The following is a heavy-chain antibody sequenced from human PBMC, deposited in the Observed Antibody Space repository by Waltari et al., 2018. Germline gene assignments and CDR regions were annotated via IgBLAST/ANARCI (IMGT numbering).Heavy chain of an antibody. J-gene: IGHJ3*02. V-gene: IGHV4-38-2*01. CDR2: IYHSGST. Sequence: QVQLQESGPGLVKPSETLSLTCAVSGYSISSGYYWGWIRQPPGKGLEWIGSIYHSGSTYYNPSLKSRVTISVDTSKNQFSLKLSSVTAADTAVYYCARGLWAGYGDYLDRPGAFDIWGQGTMVTVSS. CDR3: ARGLWAGYGDYLDRPGAFDI. D-gene: IGHD4-17*01. CDR1: GYSISSGYY.